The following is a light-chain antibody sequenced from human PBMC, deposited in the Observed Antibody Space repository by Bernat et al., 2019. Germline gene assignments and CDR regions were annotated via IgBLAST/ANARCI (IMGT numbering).Light chain of an antibody. Sequence: QSVLTQPPSVSGAPGQRVTISCTGNSSNIGSYYDVHWYQLLPGTAPKALIYGNSDRPSGVPDRFSGSKSGTSSSLAITRLQPEDEADYYCRSYDNSLNAWVFGEGTTLTVL. CDR1: SSNIGSYYD. CDR2: GNS. J-gene: IGLJ3*02. V-gene: IGLV1-40*01. CDR3: RSYDNSLNAWV.